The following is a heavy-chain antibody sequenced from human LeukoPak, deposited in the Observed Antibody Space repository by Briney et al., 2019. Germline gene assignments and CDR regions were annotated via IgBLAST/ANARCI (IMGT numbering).Heavy chain of an antibody. CDR1: GFTFSSYA. J-gene: IGHJ3*02. D-gene: IGHD3-22*01. CDR3: ARYDSSGPDAFDI. CDR2: ISSNGGST. Sequence: GGSLILSCAASGFTFSSYAMHWVRQAPGKGLEYVSAISSNGGSTYYANSVKGRFTISRDNSKNTLYLQMGSLRAEDMAVYYCARYDSSGPDAFDIWGQGTMVTVSS. V-gene: IGHV3-64*01.